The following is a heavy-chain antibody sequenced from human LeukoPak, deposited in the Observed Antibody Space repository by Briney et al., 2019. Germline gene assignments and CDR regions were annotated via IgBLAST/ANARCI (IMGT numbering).Heavy chain of an antibody. CDR1: GFTFDDYG. V-gene: IGHV3-20*04. CDR2: INWYGGST. D-gene: IGHD2-2*01. CDR3: ARVQLGGGWFDP. J-gene: IGHJ5*02. Sequence: PGGSLRLSCAASGFTFDDYGMSWARQAPGKGLEWVSGINWYGGSTGYADSVKGRFTISRDNAKNSLYLQMNSLRAEDTALYYCARVQLGGGWFDPWGQGTLVTVSS.